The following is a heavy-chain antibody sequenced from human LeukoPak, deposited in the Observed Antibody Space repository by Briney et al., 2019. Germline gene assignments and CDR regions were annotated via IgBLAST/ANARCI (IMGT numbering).Heavy chain of an antibody. Sequence: GGSLRLSCAASGFTFNNYGMPWVRQAPGKGLEWVTLIQPNGKDKYYADSVKGRFTVSRDNSNNMLYLQLNSLRVDDTAIYYCAKRDRVTEFDYWGQGTLVTVSS. CDR3: AKRDRVTEFDY. V-gene: IGHV3-30*02. D-gene: IGHD2-21*02. J-gene: IGHJ4*02. CDR2: IQPNGKDK. CDR1: GFTFNNYG.